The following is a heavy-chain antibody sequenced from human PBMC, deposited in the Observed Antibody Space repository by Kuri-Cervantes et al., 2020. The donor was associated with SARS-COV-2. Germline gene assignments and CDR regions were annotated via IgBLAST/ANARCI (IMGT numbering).Heavy chain of an antibody. Sequence: SVKVSCKTTRGTLRSYVVSWIRQAPGQGLEWLGGFIPVFGTTNYAQKFQGRVTIIADTSTNTAYMELISLNSEDTAIYFCARGYYYHSSGASYFDYWGQGTLVTVSS. D-gene: IGHD3-22*01. CDR1: RGTLRSYV. V-gene: IGHV1-69*06. J-gene: IGHJ4*02. CDR2: FIPVFGTT. CDR3: ARGYYYHSSGASYFDY.